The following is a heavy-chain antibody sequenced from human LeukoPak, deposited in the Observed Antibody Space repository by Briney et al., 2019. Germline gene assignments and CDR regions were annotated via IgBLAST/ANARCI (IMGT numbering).Heavy chain of an antibody. CDR3: ARFSSNWYSSFDY. Sequence: ASVKVSCEASGYTFTNYYMHWVRQAPGQGLEWMGIINPSGASTGYAQKFQGRVTMTWDTSTSTVYMELSSLRSEDTAVYYCARFSSNWYSSFDYWGQGTLVTVSS. D-gene: IGHD6-13*01. CDR1: GYTFTNYY. CDR2: INPSGAST. J-gene: IGHJ4*02. V-gene: IGHV1-46*01.